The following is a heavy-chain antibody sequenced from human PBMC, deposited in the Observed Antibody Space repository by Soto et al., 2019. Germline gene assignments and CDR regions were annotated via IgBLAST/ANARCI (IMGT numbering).Heavy chain of an antibody. CDR2: VWYDGTNE. CDR3: ARGPLEPLVDL. D-gene: IGHD3-9*01. V-gene: IGHV3-33*01. J-gene: IGHJ5*02. CDR1: GFIFNTYG. Sequence: QVQLVEAGGGVVQPGRSLRLSCVASGFIFNTYGMHWVRQAPGTGPECGAVVWYDGTNEYYADFGKGRFTISRDSSENTVYLQMNSLRAEDPGVYYCARGPLEPLVDLRGQGTLVAVSS.